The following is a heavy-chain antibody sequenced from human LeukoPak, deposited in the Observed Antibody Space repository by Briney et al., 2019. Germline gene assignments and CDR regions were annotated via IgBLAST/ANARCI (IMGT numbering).Heavy chain of an antibody. CDR1: GYTFTSYG. V-gene: IGHV1-18*01. Sequence: ASVKVSCKASGYTFTSYGISWVRQAPGQGLEWMGWISAYNGNTNYAQKLQGRVTMTTDTSTSTAYMELRSLRSDDTAVYYCATPYYDDSSGYYPDAFDIWGQGTMVTVSS. CDR3: ATPYYDDSSGYYPDAFDI. CDR2: ISAYNGNT. J-gene: IGHJ3*02. D-gene: IGHD3-22*01.